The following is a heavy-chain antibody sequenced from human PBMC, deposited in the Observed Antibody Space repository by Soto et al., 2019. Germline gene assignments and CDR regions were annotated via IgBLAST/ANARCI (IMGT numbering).Heavy chain of an antibody. CDR2: INHSGST. D-gene: IGHD6-19*01. CDR1: GGSFSGYY. V-gene: IGHV4-34*01. CDR3: ARGGSYPQTYYYYYGMDV. J-gene: IGHJ6*02. Sequence: SETLSLTCAVYGGSFSGYYWSWIRQPPGKGLEWIGEINHSGSTNYNPSLKSRVTISVDTPKNQFSLKLSSVTAADTAVYYCARGGSYPQTYYYYYGMDVWGQGTTVTVSS.